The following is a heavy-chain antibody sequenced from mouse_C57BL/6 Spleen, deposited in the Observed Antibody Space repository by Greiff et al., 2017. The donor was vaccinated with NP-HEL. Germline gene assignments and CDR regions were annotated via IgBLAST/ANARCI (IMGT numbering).Heavy chain of an antibody. CDR3: ARKDSNWGGFDY. CDR1: GYTFTSYW. Sequence: QVQLQQPGAELVKPGASVKLSCKASGYTFTSYWMHWVKQRPGQGLEWIGMIHPNSGSTNYNEKFKSKATLTVDKSSSTAYMQLSSLTSEDSAVYYCARKDSNWGGFDYWGQGTTLTVSS. D-gene: IGHD2-5*01. J-gene: IGHJ2*01. V-gene: IGHV1-64*01. CDR2: IHPNSGST.